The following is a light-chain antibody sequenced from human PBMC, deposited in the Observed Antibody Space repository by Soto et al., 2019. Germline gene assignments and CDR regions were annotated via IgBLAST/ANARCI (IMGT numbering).Light chain of an antibody. CDR1: SSDVGGNKY. Sequence: QSALTQPASVSGSPGQSITIPCAGISSDVGGNKYVSWYQQHPGKAPKLIIYDVTNRPSGVSNRFSGFKSGNTASLPISGLQAEDEADYYCSSYADSIVVFGGGTKLTVL. CDR3: SSYADSIVV. J-gene: IGLJ2*01. CDR2: DVT. V-gene: IGLV2-14*03.